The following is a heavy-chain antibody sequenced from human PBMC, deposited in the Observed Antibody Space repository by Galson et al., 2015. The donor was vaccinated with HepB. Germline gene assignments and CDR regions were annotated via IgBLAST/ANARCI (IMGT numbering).Heavy chain of an antibody. CDR3: ARSGFGFLEWFDY. Sequence: SETLSLTCAVYGGSFSGYYWSWIRQPPGKGLEWIGEINHSGSTNYNPSLKSRVTISVDTSKNQFSLKLSSVTAADTAVYYCARSGFGFLEWFDYWGQGTLVTVSS. CDR2: INHSGST. D-gene: IGHD3-3*01. J-gene: IGHJ4*02. CDR1: GGSFSGYY. V-gene: IGHV4-34*01.